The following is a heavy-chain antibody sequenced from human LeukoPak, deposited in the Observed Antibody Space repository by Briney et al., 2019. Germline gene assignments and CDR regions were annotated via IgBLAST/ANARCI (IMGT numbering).Heavy chain of an antibody. Sequence: GASVKVSCKVSGYTLTSYDINWVRQATGQGLEWMGWMNPSNGDTGYAQKFQGRVTMTRNTSISTAYMELSSLRSEDTAVYYCARDTLGSTIAAAGIIDYWGQGTLVTVSS. CDR2: MNPSNGDT. V-gene: IGHV1-8*01. CDR1: GYTLTSYD. J-gene: IGHJ4*02. D-gene: IGHD6-13*01. CDR3: ARDTLGSTIAAAGIIDY.